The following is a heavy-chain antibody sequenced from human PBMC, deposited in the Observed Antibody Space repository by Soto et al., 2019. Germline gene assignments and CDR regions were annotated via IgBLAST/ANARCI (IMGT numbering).Heavy chain of an antibody. CDR3: TTYAGGRMPGDAFDI. D-gene: IGHD3-16*01. CDR2: IKSKTDGGTT. Sequence: GGSLRLSCAASGFTFSNAWMSWVRQAPGKGLEWVGRIKSKTDGGTTDYAAPVKGRFTISRDDSKNTLYLQMNSLKTEGTAVYYCTTYAGGRMPGDAFDIWGQGTMVTVSS. J-gene: IGHJ3*02. CDR1: GFTFSNAW. V-gene: IGHV3-15*01.